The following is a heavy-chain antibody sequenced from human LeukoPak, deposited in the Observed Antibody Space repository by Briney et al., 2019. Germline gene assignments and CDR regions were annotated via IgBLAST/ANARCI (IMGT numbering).Heavy chain of an antibody. CDR2: ISSSSSYI. Sequence: GGSLRLSCAASGFTFSSYSMNWVRQAPGKGLEWVSSISSSSSYIYYADSVKGRFPISRDNAKNSLYLQMNSLRAEDTAVYYCARVGVVTDAFDIWGQGTMVTVSS. V-gene: IGHV3-21*01. J-gene: IGHJ3*02. CDR3: ARVGVVTDAFDI. CDR1: GFTFSSYS. D-gene: IGHD2-15*01.